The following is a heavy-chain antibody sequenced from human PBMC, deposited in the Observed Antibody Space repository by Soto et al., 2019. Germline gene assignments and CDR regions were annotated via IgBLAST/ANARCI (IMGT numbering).Heavy chain of an antibody. CDR1: GESFSDYF. V-gene: IGHV4-34*01. CDR2: IDQTGRT. J-gene: IGHJ6*02. CDR3: PRGVGSVRDYGLDV. Sequence: QVQLQQWGAGLLKPSETLSLTCAVSGESFSDYFWGWIRQPPGKGLEWIGEIDQTGRTNYNPSLKSRVIMSVDTSKNQFSLNLSAVTAADTAMYYCPRGVGSVRDYGLDVWGQGTTVTVS. D-gene: IGHD3-10*01.